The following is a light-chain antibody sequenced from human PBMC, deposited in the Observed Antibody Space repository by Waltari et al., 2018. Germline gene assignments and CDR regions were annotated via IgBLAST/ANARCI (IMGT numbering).Light chain of an antibody. CDR3: CSYAGSRWV. CDR2: DVR. CDR1: SSDVGGYTY. Sequence: QSALTQPRSVSGSPGQSVTISCTGTSSDVGGYTYVSWYQHHPGKAPKLMIFDVRKRPSGVPDRFSGSKSGSTASLTISGLQAEDEADYYCCSYAGSRWVFGGGTKLTVL. V-gene: IGLV2-11*01. J-gene: IGLJ3*02.